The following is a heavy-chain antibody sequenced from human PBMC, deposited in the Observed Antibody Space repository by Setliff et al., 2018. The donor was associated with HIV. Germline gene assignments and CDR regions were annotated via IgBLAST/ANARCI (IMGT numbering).Heavy chain of an antibody. CDR1: GFSFRTYA. CDR2: ISATAGDT. CDR3: ARDFCGSSCSSGYGYFDH. Sequence: GGSLRLSCAASGFSFRTYAMSWVRQAPGKGLEWVSAISATAGDTYYPGSVKGRFTISRENAKNTLYLQMNSLRADDTAVYYCARDFCGSSCSSGYGYFDHWGQGTLVTVSS. V-gene: IGHV3-23*01. J-gene: IGHJ4*02. D-gene: IGHD2-15*01.